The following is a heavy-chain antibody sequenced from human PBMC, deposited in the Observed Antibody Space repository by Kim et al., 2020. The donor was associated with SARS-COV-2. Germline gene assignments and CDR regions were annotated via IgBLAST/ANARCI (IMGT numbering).Heavy chain of an antibody. D-gene: IGHD6-13*01. Sequence: YGKGPFTISRDNAKNALYLQMNSLRAEDTALYYCAKDSIQLRSSWTHFDYWGQGTLVTVSS. CDR3: AKDSIQLRSSWTHFDY. V-gene: IGHV3-9*01. J-gene: IGHJ4*02.